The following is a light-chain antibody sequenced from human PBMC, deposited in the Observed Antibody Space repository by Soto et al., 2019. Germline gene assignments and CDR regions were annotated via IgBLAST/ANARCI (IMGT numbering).Light chain of an antibody. CDR3: LQYYNFPRT. CDR1: QSVSSN. Sequence: EIVMTQSPATLSVSPGERATLSCRASQSVSSNLAWYQQKPGQAPRLLIYGASTRATGIPARFSGSGSGTEFTLTISSLQSEDFATYYCLQYYNFPRTFGQGTKVEIK. J-gene: IGKJ1*01. CDR2: GAS. V-gene: IGKV3-15*01.